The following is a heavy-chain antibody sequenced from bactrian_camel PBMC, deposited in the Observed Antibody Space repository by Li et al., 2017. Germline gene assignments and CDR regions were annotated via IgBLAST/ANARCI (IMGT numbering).Heavy chain of an antibody. V-gene: IGHV3S1*01. CDR2: IYTPTGTT. D-gene: IGHD3*01. Sequence: HVQLVESGGGSVQAGGSPRLSCAASESNANTGWMGWFRQAPGQERKGVATIYTPTGTTNYADSVKGRFTISQDKAMSTLYLQMNSLKPEDTAMYYCAKSGDTRPPGPGTQVTVS. CDR1: ESNANTGW. J-gene: IGHJ4*01.